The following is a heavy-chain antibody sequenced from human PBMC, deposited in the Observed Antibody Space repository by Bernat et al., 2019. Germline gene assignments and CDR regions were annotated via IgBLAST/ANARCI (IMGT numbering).Heavy chain of an antibody. CDR2: ISYDGSNK. CDR1: GFTFSSYG. D-gene: IGHD6-13*01. CDR3: AKDWGIAAAVPDY. V-gene: IGHV3-30*18. J-gene: IGHJ4*02. Sequence: LVESGGGVVQPGRSLRLSCAASGFTFSSYGMHWVRQAPGKGLEWVAVISYDGSNKYYADSVKGRFTISRDNSKNTLYLQMNSLRAEDTAVYYCAKDWGIAAAVPDYWGQGTLVTVSS.